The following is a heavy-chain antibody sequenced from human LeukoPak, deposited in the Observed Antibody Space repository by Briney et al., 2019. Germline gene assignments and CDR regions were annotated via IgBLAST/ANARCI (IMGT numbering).Heavy chain of an antibody. V-gene: IGHV3-21*01. Sequence: GGSLRLSCIASGFTVSSTYMSWVRQAPGKGLEWVSSISSSSSYIYYADSVKGRFTISRDNAKNSLYLQMNSLRAEDTAVYYCASFYGSGSREDYWGQGTLVTVSS. CDR1: GFTVSSTY. CDR2: ISSSSSYI. J-gene: IGHJ4*02. CDR3: ASFYGSGSREDY. D-gene: IGHD3-10*01.